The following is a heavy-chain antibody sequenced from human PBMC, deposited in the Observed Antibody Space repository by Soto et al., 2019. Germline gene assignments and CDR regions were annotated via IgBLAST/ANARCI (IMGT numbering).Heavy chain of an antibody. CDR1: GYTFTGYY. V-gene: IGHV1-2*02. D-gene: IGHD6-6*01. J-gene: IGHJ6*02. CDR2: INPNSGGT. Sequence: QVQLVQSGAEVKKPGASVKVSCKASGYTFTGYYMHWVRQAPGQGLEWMGWINPNSGGTNYAQRFQGRVTMTRDTSISTAYMELSRLRSDDTAVYYCAREYSSSSENHYYYGMDVWGQGTTVTVSS. CDR3: AREYSSSSENHYYYGMDV.